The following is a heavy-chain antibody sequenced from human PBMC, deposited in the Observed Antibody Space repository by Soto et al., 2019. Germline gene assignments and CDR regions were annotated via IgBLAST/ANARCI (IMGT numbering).Heavy chain of an antibody. CDR1: GYTFTSYD. CDR3: ARGHLLGYCSSTSCYDYYYYYMDV. CDR2: MNPNSGNT. J-gene: IGHJ6*03. Sequence: QVQLVQSGAEVKKPGASVKVSCKASGYTFTSYDINWVRQATGQGLEWMGWMNPNSGNTGYAQKFQGRVTMTRHTSIRTAYMELSSLRSEDTAVYYCARGHLLGYCSSTSCYDYYYYYMDVWGKGTTVTVSS. V-gene: IGHV1-8*01. D-gene: IGHD2-2*01.